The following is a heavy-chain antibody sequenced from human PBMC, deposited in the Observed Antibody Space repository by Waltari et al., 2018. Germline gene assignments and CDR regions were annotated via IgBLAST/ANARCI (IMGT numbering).Heavy chain of an antibody. D-gene: IGHD2-2*01. Sequence: QLQLQESGPGLVKPSEPLSLTCTVSGGSISSRSYYGRWIRQPPGKGLEWIGSIYYSGSTYYNPSLKSRVTISVDTSKNQFSLKLSSVTAADTAVYYCARERDCSSTSCPFDYWGQGTLVTVSS. CDR3: ARERDCSSTSCPFDY. V-gene: IGHV4-39*07. CDR2: IYYSGST. J-gene: IGHJ4*02. CDR1: GGSISSRSYY.